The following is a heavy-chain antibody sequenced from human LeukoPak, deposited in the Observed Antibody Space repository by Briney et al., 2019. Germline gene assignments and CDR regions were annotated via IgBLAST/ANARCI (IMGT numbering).Heavy chain of an antibody. D-gene: IGHD2-15*01. CDR1: GGTFSSYA. CDR3: ARGPIVVVVAATATWFDY. Sequence: SVKVSCKASGGTFSSYAISWVRQAPGQGLEWMGGIIPIFGTANYAQKFQGRVTITADESTSTAYMELSSLRSEDTAVYYCARGPIVVVVAATATWFDYWGQGTLVTVSS. CDR2: IIPIFGTA. J-gene: IGHJ4*02. V-gene: IGHV1-69*13.